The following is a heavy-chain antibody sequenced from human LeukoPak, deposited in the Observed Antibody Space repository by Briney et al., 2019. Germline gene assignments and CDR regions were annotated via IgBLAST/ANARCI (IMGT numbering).Heavy chain of an antibody. V-gene: IGHV4-34*01. CDR2: INHSGST. D-gene: IGHD2-2*01. CDR1: GGSFSGYY. CDR3: ARAGLVAYCSSASCSSNAFDI. Sequence: QTSETLSLTCAVYGGSFSGYYWSWIRQPPGKGLEWIGEINHSGSTNYNPSLKSRVTISVDTSKNQFSLKLSSVTAADTAVYYCARAGLVAYCSSASCSSNAFDIWGLGTMVTVSS. J-gene: IGHJ3*02.